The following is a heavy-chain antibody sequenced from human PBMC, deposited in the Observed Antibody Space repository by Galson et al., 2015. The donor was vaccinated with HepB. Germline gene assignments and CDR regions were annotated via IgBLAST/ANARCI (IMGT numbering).Heavy chain of an antibody. V-gene: IGHV3-23*01. CDR2: ISGSGGST. CDR3: AKCSGSNWFVPHHFDS. J-gene: IGHJ4*02. CDR1: GFNFANYV. Sequence: SLRLSCAASGFNFANYVMNWVRQAPGKGLEWVSSISGSGGSTYYRGSFKGRFTISRDNSKNTVYLQMKGLGADHTAVYYCAKCSGSNWFVPHHFDSWGQGTLVTVSS. D-gene: IGHD6-13*01.